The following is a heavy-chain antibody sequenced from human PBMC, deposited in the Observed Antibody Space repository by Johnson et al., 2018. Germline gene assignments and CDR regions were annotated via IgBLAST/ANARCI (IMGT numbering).Heavy chain of an antibody. CDR2: ISYDGSNK. V-gene: IGHV3-30-3*01. CDR3: PRAADYYCYMDV. Sequence: QVQLVESGGGVVQPGRSLRLSCAASGFTFSSYAMHWVRQAPGKGLEWVAVISYDGSNKYYAESVKGRFTISRNNSKKTLYLQMNSLRAEDTAVYYCPRAADYYCYMDVWGKGTTVTVSS. J-gene: IGHJ6*03. CDR1: GFTFSSYA.